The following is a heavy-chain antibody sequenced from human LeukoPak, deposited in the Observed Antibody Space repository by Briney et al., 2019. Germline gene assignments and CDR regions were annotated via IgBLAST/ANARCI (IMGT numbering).Heavy chain of an antibody. J-gene: IGHJ6*03. CDR1: GYTFTGYY. CDR2: INPNSGGT. CDR3: ARQGVRGVKHYYMDV. Sequence: ASVKVSCKASGYTFTGYYMHWVRQAPGQGLEWMGWINPNSGGTNYAQKFQGRVTMTRDTSISTAYMELSRLRSDDTAVYYCARQGVRGVKHYYMDVWGKGTTVTISS. V-gene: IGHV1-2*02. D-gene: IGHD3-10*01.